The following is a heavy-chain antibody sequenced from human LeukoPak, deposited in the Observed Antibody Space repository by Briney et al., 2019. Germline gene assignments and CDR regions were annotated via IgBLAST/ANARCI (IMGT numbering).Heavy chain of an antibody. CDR2: ISKSSDRI. D-gene: IGHD2-2*01. CDR3: ARDLLNDEGSSYFFDQ. CDR1: GFTFSSYS. J-gene: IGHJ4*02. V-gene: IGHV3-48*04. Sequence: GGSLRLSCAATGFTFSSYSMNWVRQAPGKGLEWVSYISKSSDRIYHADSVKGRFTISRDNAKNSLYLQMDSLRAEDTAVYYCARDLLNDEGSSYFFDQWGQGTLVTVSS.